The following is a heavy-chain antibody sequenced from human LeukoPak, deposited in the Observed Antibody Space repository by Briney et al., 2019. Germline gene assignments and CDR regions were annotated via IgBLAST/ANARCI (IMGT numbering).Heavy chain of an antibody. J-gene: IGHJ5*02. CDR1: GYTFTSYD. CDR3: ASAFPRGMVLGANVRCYP. V-gene: IGHV1-8*01. CDR2: MNPNSGNT. D-gene: IGHD4/OR15-4a*01. Sequence: ASVKVSCKASGYTFTSYDINWVRQATAQGLEWMGWMNPNSGNTGYAQTFQGRVTMTRNTTISTAYMELSSLRSEDTAVYYCASAFPRGMVLGANVRCYPWVQGTLVTVSS.